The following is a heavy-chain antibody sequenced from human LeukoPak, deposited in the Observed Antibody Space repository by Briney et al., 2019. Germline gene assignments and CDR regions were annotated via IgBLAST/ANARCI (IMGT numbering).Heavy chain of an antibody. CDR3: ARDGWRAVAPRGPFDY. CDR1: GYTFTSYG. CDR2: ISAYNGNT. J-gene: IGHJ4*02. V-gene: IGHV1-18*04. Sequence: ASVKVSCKTSGYTFTSYGISWVRQAPGQGLESMGWISAYNGNTNYAQKLQGRVTMTTDTSTSTAYMELRSLRSDDTAVYYCARDGWRAVAPRGPFDYWGQGTLVTVSS. D-gene: IGHD6-19*01.